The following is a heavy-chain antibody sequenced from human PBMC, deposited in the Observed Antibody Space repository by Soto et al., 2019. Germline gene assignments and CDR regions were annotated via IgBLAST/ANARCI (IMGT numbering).Heavy chain of an antibody. Sequence: ASVKVSCKASGYTFTSYAMHWVRQAPGQRLEWMGWINAGNGNTKYSQKFQGRVTITRDTSASTAYMELSSLRSEDTAVYYCARDFRTVTTGPDAFEIWGHGTMVTVSS. J-gene: IGHJ3*02. CDR3: ARDFRTVTTGPDAFEI. V-gene: IGHV1-3*01. D-gene: IGHD4-17*01. CDR1: GYTFTSYA. CDR2: INAGNGNT.